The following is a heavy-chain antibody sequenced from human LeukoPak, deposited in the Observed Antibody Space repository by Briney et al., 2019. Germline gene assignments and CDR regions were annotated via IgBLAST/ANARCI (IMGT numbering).Heavy chain of an antibody. J-gene: IGHJ4*02. CDR3: AGESIERWLIGY. D-gene: IGHD6-19*01. V-gene: IGHV3-21*01. Sequence: PGGSLRLSCAASGFTFSSYSMNWVRQAPGKGLEWVSSISSGSSYIYYADSVKGRFTISRDNANNSLYLQMNSLRAEDTAVYYCAGESIERWLIGYWGQGTLVTVSS. CDR2: ISSGSSYI. CDR1: GFTFSSYS.